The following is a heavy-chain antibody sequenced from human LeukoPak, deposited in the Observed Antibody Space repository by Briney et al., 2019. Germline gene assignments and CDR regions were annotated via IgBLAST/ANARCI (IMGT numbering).Heavy chain of an antibody. CDR1: GFTFSSCE. Sequence: GGSLRLSCAASGFTFSSCEMNWVRQAPGKGLEWVSYISSSSTTKLYADSVKGRFTIPRDNSKNSLYLQMNSLSAEDTAVYYCARGGFTGYNYNAFDIWGQGTMVTVSS. V-gene: IGHV3-48*03. D-gene: IGHD3-9*01. J-gene: IGHJ3*02. CDR3: ARGGFTGYNYNAFDI. CDR2: ISSSSTTK.